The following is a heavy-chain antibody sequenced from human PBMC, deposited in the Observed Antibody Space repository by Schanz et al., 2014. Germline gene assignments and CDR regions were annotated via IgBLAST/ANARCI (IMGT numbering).Heavy chain of an antibody. V-gene: IGHV3-23*04. CDR2: LSGSGGST. D-gene: IGHD3-9*01. Sequence: VQLVESGGGLVKPGGSLRLSCEASEFTFSSYAMSWVRQAPGKGLEWVSALSGSGGSTYYADSVKGRFTISRDNSKNTLYLQMNSLRAEDTAVYYCAKQIHYDILTVTRNWGQGTLVTVSS. CDR3: AKQIHYDILTVTRN. CDR1: EFTFSSYA. J-gene: IGHJ4*02.